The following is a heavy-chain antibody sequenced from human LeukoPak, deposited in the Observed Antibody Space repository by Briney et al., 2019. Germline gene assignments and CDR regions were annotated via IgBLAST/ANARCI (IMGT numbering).Heavy chain of an antibody. V-gene: IGHV3-74*01. D-gene: IGHD3-9*01. CDR3: ARENYGYFDWLSYYYYGMDV. CDR2: INSDGSST. Sequence: GALRLSCAASGFTFSSYWMHWVRQAPGKGLVWVSRINSDGSSTSYADSVKGRFTISRDNAKNTLYLQMYSLRAEDTAVYYCARENYGYFDWLSYYYYGMDVWGKGTTVTVSS. J-gene: IGHJ6*04. CDR1: GFTFSSYW.